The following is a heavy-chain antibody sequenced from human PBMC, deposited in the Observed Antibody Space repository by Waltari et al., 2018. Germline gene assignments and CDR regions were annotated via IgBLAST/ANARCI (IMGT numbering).Heavy chain of an antibody. D-gene: IGHD6-13*01. CDR2: INPSGGST. Sequence: QVQLVQSGAEVKKPGASVKVSCKASGYPFTRYYMHWVPQDPGQGLEWMGIINPSGGSTSYAQKFQGRVTMTRDTSTSTVYMELSSLRSEDTAVYYCASGQISSSFRGWAAGDYWGQGTLVTVSS. CDR1: GYPFTRYY. V-gene: IGHV1-46*01. J-gene: IGHJ4*02. CDR3: ASGQISSSFRGWAAGDY.